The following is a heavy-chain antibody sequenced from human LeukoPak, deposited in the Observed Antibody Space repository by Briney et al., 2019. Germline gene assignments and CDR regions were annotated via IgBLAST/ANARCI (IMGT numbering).Heavy chain of an antibody. CDR3: ARAIRYDFWSGSRSDAFDI. V-gene: IGHV4-59*01. J-gene: IGHJ3*02. CDR2: IYYSGST. CDR1: GGSISSYY. Sequence: SETLSLTCTVSGGSISSYYWSWIRQPPGKGLEWIGYIYYSGSTNYNPSLKSRVTISVDTSKNQFSLKLSSVTAADTAVYYCARAIRYDFWSGSRSDAFDIWGQGTMVTVSS. D-gene: IGHD3-3*01.